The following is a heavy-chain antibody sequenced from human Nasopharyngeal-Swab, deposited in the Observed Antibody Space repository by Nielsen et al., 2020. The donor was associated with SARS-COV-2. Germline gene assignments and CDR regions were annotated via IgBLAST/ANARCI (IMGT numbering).Heavy chain of an antibody. CDR1: GGSFSGYY. D-gene: IGHD2-15*01. J-gene: IGHJ4*02. V-gene: IGHV4-34*01. Sequence: SETLSLTCAVYGGSFSGYYWSWIRQPPGKGLEWIGEINHSGSTNYNPSLESRVTISVDTSKNQFSLKLSSVTAAVTAVYYCARDRPEDTPFDYWGQGTLVTVSS. CDR2: INHSGST. CDR3: ARDRPEDTPFDY.